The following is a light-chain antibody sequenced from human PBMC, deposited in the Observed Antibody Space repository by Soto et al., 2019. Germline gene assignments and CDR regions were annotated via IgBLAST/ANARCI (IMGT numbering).Light chain of an antibody. CDR1: QSVSSY. J-gene: IGKJ1*01. Sequence: EIVLTQSPATLSLSPGERATLSCRASQSVSSYLAWYQQKPGQAPRLLIYDASNRATGIPARFSGSGSGTDFTLTISSLEPEDFGLYYCQQRLNWPPGFGQGTKVDIK. CDR3: QQRLNWPPG. CDR2: DAS. V-gene: IGKV3-11*01.